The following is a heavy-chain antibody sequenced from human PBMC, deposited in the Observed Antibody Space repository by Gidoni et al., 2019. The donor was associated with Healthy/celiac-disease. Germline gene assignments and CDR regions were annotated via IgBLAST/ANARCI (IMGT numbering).Heavy chain of an antibody. V-gene: IGHV1-2*02. J-gene: IGHJ4*02. CDR1: GYTFTGYY. CDR3: ARGLDYYDSSGYGASFDY. CDR2: INPNSGGT. D-gene: IGHD3-22*01. Sequence: QVQLVQSGAEVKKPGASVKVSCKASGYTFTGYYMHWVRQAPGQGLEWMGWINPNSGGTNYAQKFQGRVTMTRDTSISTAYMELSRLRSDDTAVYYCARGLDYYDSSGYGASFDYWGQGTLVTVSS.